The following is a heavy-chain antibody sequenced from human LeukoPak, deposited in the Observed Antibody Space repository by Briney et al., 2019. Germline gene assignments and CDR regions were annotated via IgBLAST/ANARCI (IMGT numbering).Heavy chain of an antibody. CDR1: GGTFSSYA. D-gene: IGHD3-10*01. Sequence: ASVKVSCKASGGTFSSYAISWVRQAPGQGLEWRGGIIPIFGTANYAQKFQGRVTITADESTSTAYMELSSLRSEDTAVYYCARVSGGSGRKGWFDPWGQGTLVTVSS. CDR3: ARVSGGSGRKGWFDP. CDR2: IIPIFGTA. V-gene: IGHV1-69*13. J-gene: IGHJ5*02.